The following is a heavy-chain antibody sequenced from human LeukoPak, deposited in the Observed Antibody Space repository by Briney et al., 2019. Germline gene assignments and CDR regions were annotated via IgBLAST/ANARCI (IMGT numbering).Heavy chain of an antibody. CDR2: IRKDGSDI. V-gene: IGHV3-7*01. CDR1: GFTFSTSW. J-gene: IGHJ4*02. CDR3: ARVVVPAAIQLDPEQY. Sequence: GGSLRLSCAASGFTFSTSWMSWVRQAPGKGLEWVANIRKDGSDIHYVDSVKGRFTISRDNAKNSLYLEMSSLRGEDTALYYCARVVVPAAIQLDPEQYWGQGTLVTVSS. D-gene: IGHD2-2*02.